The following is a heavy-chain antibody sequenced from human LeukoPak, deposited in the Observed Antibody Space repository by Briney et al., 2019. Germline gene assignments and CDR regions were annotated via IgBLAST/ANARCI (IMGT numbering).Heavy chain of an antibody. D-gene: IGHD3-22*01. CDR2: IYTSGST. CDR3: AREYYDSSGYYTATYYYYYMDV. Sequence: PSETLSLTCTVSSGSINSGSYYWNWIRQPAGKGLEWIGRIYTSGSTNYNPSLKSRVTISVDTSKNQFSLKLSSVTAADTAVYYCAREYYDSSGYYTATYYYYYMDVWGKGTTVTISS. CDR1: SGSINSGSYY. V-gene: IGHV4-61*02. J-gene: IGHJ6*03.